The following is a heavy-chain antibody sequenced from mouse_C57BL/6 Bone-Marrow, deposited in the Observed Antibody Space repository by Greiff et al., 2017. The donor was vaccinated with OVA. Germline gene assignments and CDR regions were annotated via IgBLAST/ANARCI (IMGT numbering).Heavy chain of an antibody. CDR1: GYTFTSYW. CDR2: IYPGNSDT. D-gene: IGHD1-1*01. CDR3: TRDYGSRYWYFDV. J-gene: IGHJ1*03. V-gene: IGHV1-5*01. Sequence: EVQLQQSGTVLARPGASVKMSCKTSGYTFTSYWMHWVKQRPGQGLEWIGAIYPGNSDTSYNQKFKGKAKLTAVTSASTAYMALSSLTNEDSAVYYCTRDYGSRYWYFDVWGTGTTVTVSS.